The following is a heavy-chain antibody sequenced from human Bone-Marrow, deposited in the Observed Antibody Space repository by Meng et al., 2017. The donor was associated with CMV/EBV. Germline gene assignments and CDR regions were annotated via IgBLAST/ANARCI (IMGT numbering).Heavy chain of an antibody. V-gene: IGHV3-7*01. CDR3: ARLGVGNYYYYAMDV. Sequence: ETLSLTCAASGFTFSSYWMSWVRQAPGKGLEWVANMKQDGSEKYYVDSVKGRFTISRDNTKNSLFLQMISLRAEDTAVYYCARLGVGNYYYYAMDVWGKGTTVTVSS. CDR2: MKQDGSEK. CDR1: GFTFSSYW. J-gene: IGHJ6*04. D-gene: IGHD6-13*01.